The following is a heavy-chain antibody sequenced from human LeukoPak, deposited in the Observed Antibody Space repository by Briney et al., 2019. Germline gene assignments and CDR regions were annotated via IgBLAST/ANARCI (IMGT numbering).Heavy chain of an antibody. J-gene: IGHJ4*02. CDR3: ARGPVKLYAYCGGDCYSN. CDR1: GYTFTSYG. V-gene: IGHV1-18*03. Sequence: ASVKVSCKASGYTFTSYGISWVRQAPGQGLEWMGWISAYNGNTNYAQKLQGRVTMTTDTSTSTAYMELRSLRSDDMAVYYCARGPVKLYAYCGGDCYSNWGQGTLVTVSS. D-gene: IGHD2-21*01. CDR2: ISAYNGNT.